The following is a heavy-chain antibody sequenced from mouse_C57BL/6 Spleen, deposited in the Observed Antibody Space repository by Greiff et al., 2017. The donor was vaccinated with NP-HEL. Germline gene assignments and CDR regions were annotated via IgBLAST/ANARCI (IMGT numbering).Heavy chain of an antibody. J-gene: IGHJ2*01. CDR1: GFTFSDYY. CDR3: ARQGNGDPYYFDY. V-gene: IGHV5-12*01. CDR2: ISNGGGST. D-gene: IGHD1-2*01. Sequence: EVHLVESGGGLVQPGGSLKLSCAASGFTFSDYYMYWVRQTPEKRLEWVAYISNGGGSTYYPDTVKGRFTISRDNAKNTLYLQMSRLKSEDTAMYYCARQGNGDPYYFDYWGQGTTLTVSS.